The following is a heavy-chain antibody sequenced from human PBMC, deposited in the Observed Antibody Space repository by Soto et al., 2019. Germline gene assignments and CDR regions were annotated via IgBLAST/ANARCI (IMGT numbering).Heavy chain of an antibody. D-gene: IGHD2-2*01. CDR1: GFTFSNAW. CDR3: TTDLYCSSTSCYDGVRPLYYGMDV. J-gene: IGHJ6*02. V-gene: IGHV3-15*07. Sequence: GGSLRLSCAASGFTFSNAWMNWVRQAPGKGLEWVGRIKSKTDGGTTDYAAPVKGRFTISRDDSKNTLYLQMNSLKTEDTALYYCTTDLYCSSTSCYDGVRPLYYGMDVWGQGTTVTVSS. CDR2: IKSKTDGGTT.